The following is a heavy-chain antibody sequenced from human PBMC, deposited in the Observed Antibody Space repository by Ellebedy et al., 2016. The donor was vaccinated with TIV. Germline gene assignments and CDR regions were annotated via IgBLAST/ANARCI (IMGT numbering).Heavy chain of an antibody. V-gene: IGHV1-8*02. CDR3: ARGASVQGVRGVILSPVLGY. CDR1: GYTFTGYY. D-gene: IGHD3-10*01. J-gene: IGHJ4*02. CDR2: MNSNSGNT. Sequence: ASVKVSXKASGYTFTGYYMHWVRQAPGQGLEWMGWMNSNSGNTGYAQKFQGRVTMTRNTSISTAHMELSSLRSEDTAVYYCARGASVQGVRGVILSPVLGYWGQGTLVTVSS.